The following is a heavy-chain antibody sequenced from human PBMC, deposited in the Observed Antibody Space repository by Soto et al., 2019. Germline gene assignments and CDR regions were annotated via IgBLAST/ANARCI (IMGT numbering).Heavy chain of an antibody. CDR3: ARSPYSSSWYDFDY. V-gene: IGHV1-3*04. CDR2: INTGNGNT. CDR1: GYRFTTYA. D-gene: IGHD6-13*01. J-gene: IGHJ4*02. Sequence: QVQLVQSGAEVKKPGASVKVSCKASGYRFTTYAMHWVRQDPGQRLEWMGWINTGNGNTKYSQKFQGRVTITRDTSATTAYMELSSLRSEDTAVYFCARSPYSSSWYDFDYWGQGTLVTVSS.